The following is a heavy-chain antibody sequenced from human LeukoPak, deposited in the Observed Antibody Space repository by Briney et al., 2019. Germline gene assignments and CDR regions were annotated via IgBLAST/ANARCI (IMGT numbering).Heavy chain of an antibody. J-gene: IGHJ4*02. CDR2: ISWNSGSI. CDR3: AKDPIRYSSSWYYYFDY. Sequence: PGRSLRLSCAASGFTFDGYAMHWVRQAPGKGLEWVSGISWNSGSIGYADSVKGRFTISRDNAKNSLYLQMNSLRAEDTASYYCAKDPIRYSSSWYYYFDYWGQGTLVTVSS. V-gene: IGHV3-9*01. CDR1: GFTFDGYA. D-gene: IGHD6-13*01.